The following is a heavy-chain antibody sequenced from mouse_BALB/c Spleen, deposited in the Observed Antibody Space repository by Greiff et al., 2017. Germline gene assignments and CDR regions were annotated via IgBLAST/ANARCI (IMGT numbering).Heavy chain of an antibody. Sequence: EVQLQQSGAELVRPGALVKLSCKASGFNIKAYYMHWVKQRPEQGLEWIGWIDPENGNTIYDPKFQGKASLTADTSSNTAYLQLSSLTSEDTAVYYCARRLSYFDYWGQGTTLTVSS. CDR1: GFNIKAYY. CDR2: IDPENGNT. J-gene: IGHJ2*01. CDR3: ARRLSYFDY. V-gene: IGHV14-1*02.